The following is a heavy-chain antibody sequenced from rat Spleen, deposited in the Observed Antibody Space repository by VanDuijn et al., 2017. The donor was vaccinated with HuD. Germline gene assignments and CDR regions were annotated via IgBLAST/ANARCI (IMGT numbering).Heavy chain of an antibody. V-gene: IGHV3-1*01. CDR3: ARCYYDGSPGYVMDA. CDR2: ITYSGST. CDR1: GYSITSNY. J-gene: IGHJ4*01. Sequence: EVQLQESGPGLVKPSQSLSLTCSVTGYSITSNYWGWIRKFPGNKMEWMGFITYSGSTSYNPSLKSRISITRDTSKNQFFLQLNSVTTEDTATYYCARCYYDGSPGYVMDAWGQGASVTVSS. D-gene: IGHD1-12*02.